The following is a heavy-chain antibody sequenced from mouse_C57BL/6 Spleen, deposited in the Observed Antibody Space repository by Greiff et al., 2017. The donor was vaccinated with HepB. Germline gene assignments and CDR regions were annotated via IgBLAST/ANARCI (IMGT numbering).Heavy chain of an antibody. Sequence: EVQRVESGGGLVQPGGSLKLSCAASGFTFSDYYMYWVRQTPEKRLEWVAYISNGGGSTYYPDTVKGRFTISRDNAKNTLYLQMSRLKSEDTAMYYCARPSITTAGFAYWGQGTLVTVSA. V-gene: IGHV5-12*01. CDR3: ARPSITTAGFAY. CDR1: GFTFSDYY. J-gene: IGHJ3*01. D-gene: IGHD1-1*01. CDR2: ISNGGGST.